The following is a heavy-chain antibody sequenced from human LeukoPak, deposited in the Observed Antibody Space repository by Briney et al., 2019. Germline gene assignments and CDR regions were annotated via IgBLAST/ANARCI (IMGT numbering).Heavy chain of an antibody. J-gene: IGHJ4*02. V-gene: IGHV1-18*01. CDR1: GYTFTSYG. Sequence: ASVKVSCKASGYTFTSYGICWVRQAPGQGLEWMGWISAYNGNTNYAQKLQGRVTMTTDTSTSTAYMELRSLRSDDTAVYYCARDTGGHYGSGSFDYWGQGTLVTVSS. CDR3: ARDTGGHYGSGSFDY. CDR2: ISAYNGNT. D-gene: IGHD3-10*01.